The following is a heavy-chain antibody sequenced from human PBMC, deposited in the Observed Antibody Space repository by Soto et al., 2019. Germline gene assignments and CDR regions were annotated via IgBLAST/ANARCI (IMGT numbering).Heavy chain of an antibody. V-gene: IGHV1-8*01. D-gene: IGHD6-19*01. CDR3: ARGRIAVAGTDYYYGMDV. CDR1: GYTFTSYD. CDR2: MNPNSGNT. J-gene: IGHJ6*02. Sequence: ASVKVSCKASGYTFTSYDINWVRQATGQGLEWMGWMNPNSGNTGYAQKFQGRVTMTRNTSISTAYMELSSLRSEDTAVYYCARGRIAVAGTDYYYGMDVWGQGTTVTVSS.